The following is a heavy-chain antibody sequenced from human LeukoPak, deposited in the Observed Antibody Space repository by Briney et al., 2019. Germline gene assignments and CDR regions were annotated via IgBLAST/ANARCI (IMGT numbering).Heavy chain of an antibody. D-gene: IGHD3-22*01. V-gene: IGHV3-21*01. CDR3: ASATYYYDSSGPYYFGS. CDR1: GFTFSSYT. J-gene: IGHJ4*02. CDR2: ISSSSNFI. Sequence: GGSLRLSCAASGFTFSSYTMDWVRQAPGKGLEWVSSISSSSNFIYYADSMKGRFTISRDKAKNSLYLQMNSLRAEDTAVYYCASATYYYDSSGPYYFGSWGQGTLVTVSS.